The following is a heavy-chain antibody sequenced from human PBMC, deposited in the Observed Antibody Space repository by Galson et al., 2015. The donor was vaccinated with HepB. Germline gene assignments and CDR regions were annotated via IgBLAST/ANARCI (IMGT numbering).Heavy chain of an antibody. J-gene: IGHJ4*02. V-gene: IGHV3-23*01. CDR2: ISGSGGST. Sequence: SLRLSCAASGFTFSSYAMSWVRQAPGKGLEWVSAISGSGGSTYYADSVKGRFTISRDNSKNTLYLQMNSLRAEDTAVYYCAKDEPSLAGPDPTFDYWGQGTLVTVSS. CDR3: AKDEPSLAGPDPTFDY. D-gene: IGHD3-16*02. CDR1: GFTFSSYA.